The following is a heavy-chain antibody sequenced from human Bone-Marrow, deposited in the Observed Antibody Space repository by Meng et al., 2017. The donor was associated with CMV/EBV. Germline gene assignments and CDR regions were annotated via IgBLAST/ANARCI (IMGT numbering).Heavy chain of an antibody. D-gene: IGHD1-1*01. CDR3: TVRDSNLHPFEY. CDR2: IYPGDSDT. J-gene: IGHJ4*02. Sequence: KVSCKGSGYSFTSYWIGWVRQMPGKGLEWMGNIYPGDSDTRYSPSFQGQVTISADKSIRTAYLQWSSLQASDTAIYYWTVRDSNLHPFEYWGRGTLFTVSS. V-gene: IGHV5-51*01. CDR1: GYSFTSYW.